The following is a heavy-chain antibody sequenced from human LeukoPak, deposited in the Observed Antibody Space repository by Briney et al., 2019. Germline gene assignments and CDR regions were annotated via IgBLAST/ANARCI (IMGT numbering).Heavy chain of an antibody. V-gene: IGHV4-59*01. Sequence: PSETLSLTXTVSGGSISSYYWSWIRQPPGKGLEWIGYIYYSGNTNYNPSLKSRVTISVDTSKNQFSLKLSSVTAADTAVYYCARDQHYYGSGSYSGMNYYYYYMDVWGKGTTVTVSS. CDR3: ARDQHYYGSGSYSGMNYYYYYMDV. CDR2: IYYSGNT. D-gene: IGHD3-10*01. CDR1: GGSISSYY. J-gene: IGHJ6*03.